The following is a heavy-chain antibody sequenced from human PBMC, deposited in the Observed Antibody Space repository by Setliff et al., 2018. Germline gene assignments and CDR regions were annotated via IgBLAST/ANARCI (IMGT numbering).Heavy chain of an antibody. D-gene: IGHD3-22*01. CDR2: IYSSGST. CDR3: ARESRYYYDNLGTLDY. J-gene: IGHJ4*02. CDR1: GGSISSGDYY. V-gene: IGHV4-30-4*08. Sequence: SGTLSLTCTVSGGSISSGDYYWSWIRQPPGKGLEWIGYIYSSGSTYYNPSLKSRVSISVDTSKNQFSLKLSSVTDADTAVYYCARESRYYYDNLGTLDYWGQGTLVAVSS.